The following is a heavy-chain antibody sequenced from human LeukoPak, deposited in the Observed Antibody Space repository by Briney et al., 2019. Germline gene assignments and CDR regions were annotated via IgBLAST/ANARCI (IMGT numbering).Heavy chain of an antibody. CDR2: INHSGST. J-gene: IGHJ4*02. V-gene: IGHV4-34*01. CDR3: ARGPYDFWSGYPYYFDY. D-gene: IGHD3-3*01. CDR1: GGSFSSYY. Sequence: PSETLSLTCAVYGGSFSSYYWSWIRQPPGKGLEWIGEINHSGSTNYNPSLKSRVTISVDTSKNQFSLKLSSVTAADTAVYYCARGPYDFWSGYPYYFDYWGQGTLVTVSS.